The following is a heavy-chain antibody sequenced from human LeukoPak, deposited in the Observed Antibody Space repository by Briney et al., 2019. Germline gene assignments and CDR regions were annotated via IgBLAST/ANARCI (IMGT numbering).Heavy chain of an antibody. V-gene: IGHV3-30*04. J-gene: IGHJ4*02. CDR1: GFTFSSYA. D-gene: IGHD1-20*01. CDR3: ARDKLTGLFDY. CDR2: ISYDGSNK. Sequence: GGSLRLSCAAPGFTFSSYAMHWVRQAPGKGLEWVAVISYDGSNKYYADSVKGRFTISRDNSKNTLYLQMNSLRAEDTAVYYCARDKLTGLFDYWGQGTLVTVSS.